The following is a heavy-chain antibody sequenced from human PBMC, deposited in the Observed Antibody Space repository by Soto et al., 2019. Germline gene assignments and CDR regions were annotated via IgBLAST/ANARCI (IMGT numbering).Heavy chain of an antibody. V-gene: IGHV4-59*01. Sequence: SETLSLTCTVSGGSISSYYWSWIRQPPGKGLEWIGYIYYSGSTNYNPSLKSRVTISVDTSKNQFSLKLSSVTAADTAVYYCARVRKYSSREFDYWGQGTLVTVSS. CDR3: ARVRKYSSREFDY. J-gene: IGHJ4*02. D-gene: IGHD6-13*01. CDR1: GGSISSYY. CDR2: IYYSGST.